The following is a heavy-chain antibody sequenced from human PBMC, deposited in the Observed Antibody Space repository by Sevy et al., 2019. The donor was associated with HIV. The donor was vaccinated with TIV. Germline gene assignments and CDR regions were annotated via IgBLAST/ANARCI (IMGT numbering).Heavy chain of an antibody. Sequence: GGSLRLSCAASGFTFSSYSMNWVRQAPGKGLEWVSSISSSSSYIYYAYSVKGRFTISRDNAKNSLYLQMNSLRAEDTAVYYCARAGSIAVAGTWGLSWFDPWGQGTLVTVSS. D-gene: IGHD6-19*01. CDR2: ISSSSSYI. CDR3: ARAGSIAVAGTWGLSWFDP. V-gene: IGHV3-21*01. CDR1: GFTFSSYS. J-gene: IGHJ5*02.